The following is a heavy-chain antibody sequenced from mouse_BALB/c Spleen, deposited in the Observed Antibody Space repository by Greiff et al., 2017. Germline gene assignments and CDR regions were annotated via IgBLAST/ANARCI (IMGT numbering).Heavy chain of an antibody. J-gene: IGHJ2*01. CDR2: ISNLACSI. CDR3: ARTYYRYDFDY. V-gene: IGHV5-15*02. D-gene: IGHD2-14*01. CDR1: GFTFSDYG. Sequence: EVQVVESGGGLVQPGGSRKLSCAASGFTFSDYGLAWVRQAPGKGPEWVAFISNLACSIYYADTVTGRFTISKEDDKNTLYQEMSSLRSEDTAMYYGARTYYRYDFDYWGQGTTLTVSS.